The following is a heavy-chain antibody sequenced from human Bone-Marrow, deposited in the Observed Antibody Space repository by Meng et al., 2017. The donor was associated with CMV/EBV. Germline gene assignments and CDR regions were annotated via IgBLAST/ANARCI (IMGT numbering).Heavy chain of an antibody. CDR3: ARDEEGILGH. J-gene: IGHJ4*02. D-gene: IGHD3-16*01. V-gene: IGHV4-34*01. CDR2: IKHSGDT. Sequence: RTCGVYGGSFSGYYWSWIRQPPGKGLEWIGEIKHSGDTNYNPSLKSRVTISLDMSKNQFSLNLKSVTAADTAVYFCARDEEGILGHWGQGTLVTVSS. CDR1: GGSFSGYY.